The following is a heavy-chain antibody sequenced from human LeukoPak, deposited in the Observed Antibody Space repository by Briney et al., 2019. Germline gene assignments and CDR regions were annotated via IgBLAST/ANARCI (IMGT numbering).Heavy chain of an antibody. D-gene: IGHD6-19*01. CDR1: GFTFSTYS. J-gene: IGHJ4*02. Sequence: GGSLRLSCVASGFTFSTYSMTWVRQAPGKGLEWFSSTYGNGERTFYADSVKGRFTIFRDNSKNTLYLEMLGLRPEDTAVYYCAKDVVPDSGWDLDYWGQGTLVTVSS. CDR2: TYGNGERT. V-gene: IGHV3-23*01. CDR3: AKDVVPDSGWDLDY.